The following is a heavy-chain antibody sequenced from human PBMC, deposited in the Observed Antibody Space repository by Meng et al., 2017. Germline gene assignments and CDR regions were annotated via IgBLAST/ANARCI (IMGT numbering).Heavy chain of an antibody. D-gene: IGHD2/OR15-2a*01. Sequence: QVRLQRWGVGLLKPSETLPLTGAVYGVCFSCSYWSWIRQPPGKGLEWIGEINHSGSTNYNPSLKSRVTISVDTSKNQFSLKLSSVTAADTAVYYCARVGSFLRDYWGQGTLVTVSS. CDR1: GVCFSCSY. V-gene: IGHV4-34*01. J-gene: IGHJ4*02. CDR3: ARVGSFLRDY. CDR2: INHSGST.